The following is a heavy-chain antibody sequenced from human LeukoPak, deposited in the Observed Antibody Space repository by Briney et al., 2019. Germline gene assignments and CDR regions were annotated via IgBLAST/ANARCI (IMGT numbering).Heavy chain of an antibody. CDR3: ARGRSVVGATYDF. J-gene: IGHJ4*02. CDR1: GFTFSSYA. D-gene: IGHD1-26*01. Sequence: GGSLRLSCAASGFTFSSYAMSWVRQAPGKGLEWVSAISGSGGSTYYADSVKGRFTISRDNSKNTLYLQMNSLRAGDTALYYCARGRSVVGATYDFWGQGILVSVSS. CDR2: ISGSGGST. V-gene: IGHV3-23*01.